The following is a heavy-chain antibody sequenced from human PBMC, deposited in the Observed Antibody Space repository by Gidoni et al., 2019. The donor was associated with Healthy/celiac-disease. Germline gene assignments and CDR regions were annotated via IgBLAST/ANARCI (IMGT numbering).Heavy chain of an antibody. Sequence: EVQLVESGGGLVQPGGSLRLSCAASGFTFSSYWMSWVRQAPGKGLEWVDNIKQDGSEKYYVDSVKGRFTISRDNAKNSLYLQMNSLRAEDTAVYYCARDPGSGWTDYWGQGTLVTVSS. V-gene: IGHV3-7*03. CDR1: GFTFSSYW. J-gene: IGHJ4*02. CDR3: ARDPGSGWTDY. CDR2: IKQDGSEK. D-gene: IGHD6-19*01.